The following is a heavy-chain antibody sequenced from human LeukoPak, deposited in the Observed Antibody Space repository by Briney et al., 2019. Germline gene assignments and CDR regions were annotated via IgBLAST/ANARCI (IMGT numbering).Heavy chain of an antibody. CDR2: FSGDGGST. Sequence: GGSLRLSCAASGFTFDDYAMHWVRQAPGKGLEWVSLFSGDGGSTYYADSVKGRFTISRDNSKNSLYLQMSSLRTEDTALYYCATELTYYYDSSGYYNYFDYWGQGTLVTVSS. V-gene: IGHV3-43*02. CDR1: GFTFDDYA. D-gene: IGHD3-22*01. CDR3: ATELTYYYDSSGYYNYFDY. J-gene: IGHJ4*02.